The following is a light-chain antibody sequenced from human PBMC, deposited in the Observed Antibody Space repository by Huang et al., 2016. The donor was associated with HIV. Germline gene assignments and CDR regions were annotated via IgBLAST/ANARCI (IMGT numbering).Light chain of an antibody. CDR2: DAS. CDR3: QQRTNWLT. V-gene: IGKV3-11*01. CDR1: QSVGSY. J-gene: IGKJ4*01. Sequence: ETVLTQSPATLSLSPGQRATLSCRASQSVGSYLAWYQQKPGQAPRLLIDDASFRATGIPARFRGSGSGTDFTLTITSLEPEDFAVYYCQQRTNWLTFGGGTKVEIK.